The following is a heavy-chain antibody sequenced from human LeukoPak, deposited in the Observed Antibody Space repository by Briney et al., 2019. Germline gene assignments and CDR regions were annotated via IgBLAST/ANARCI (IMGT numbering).Heavy chain of an antibody. D-gene: IGHD3-3*01. J-gene: IGHJ3*02. V-gene: IGHV3-21*01. Sequence: GGYLRLSCAASGFTFSSYSMNWVRQAPGKGLEWVSSISSSSSYIYYADSVKGRFTISRDNAKNSLYLQMNSLRAEDTAVYYCARGTTQSFWSGYYAPDAFDIWGQGTMVTVSS. CDR2: ISSSSSYI. CDR3: ARGTTQSFWSGYYAPDAFDI. CDR1: GFTFSSYS.